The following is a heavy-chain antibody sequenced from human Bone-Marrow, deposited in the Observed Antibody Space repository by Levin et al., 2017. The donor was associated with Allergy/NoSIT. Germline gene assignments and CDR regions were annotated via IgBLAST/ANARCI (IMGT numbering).Heavy chain of an antibody. CDR3: VHNDLGRDFFDF. V-gene: IGHV2-5*02. Sequence: SGPTLVKPTQTLTLTCTVSGPSLDTSGVGVGWIRQPPGKALEWLALIYWDDDDHYRPSLQTRLTITRDSSKNQVVLTMTNMDPADAGTYCCVHNDLGRDFFDFWGQGILVTVSS. J-gene: IGHJ4*02. CDR2: IYWDDDD. D-gene: IGHD3-16*01. CDR1: GPSLDTSGVG.